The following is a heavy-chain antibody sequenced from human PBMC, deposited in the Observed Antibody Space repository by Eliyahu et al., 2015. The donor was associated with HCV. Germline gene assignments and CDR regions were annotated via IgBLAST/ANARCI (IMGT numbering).Heavy chain of an antibody. CDR3: AREWGAGTHVGFDY. CDR2: IYXTGNT. V-gene: IGHV4-4*02. D-gene: IGHD4/OR15-4a*01. Sequence: QVQLKESGPGLVKPSGTLSLTCDVSGGXISTNNWWXWIRXSPGKGXEWIGEIYXTGNTNYNPSFRSRVTISVDKSKNQFSLKLSSVTTADTAVFYCAREWGAGTHVGFDYWGQGILVTVSS. CDR1: GGXISTNNW. J-gene: IGHJ4*02.